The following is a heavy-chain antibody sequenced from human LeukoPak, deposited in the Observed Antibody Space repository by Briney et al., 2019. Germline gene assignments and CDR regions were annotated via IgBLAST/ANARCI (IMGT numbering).Heavy chain of an antibody. CDR1: GFTFSSYS. CDR2: ISSSSSYI. J-gene: IGHJ5*02. V-gene: IGHV3-21*01. CDR3: ARDRVDSSSSNWFDP. Sequence: GGSLRLSCAASGFTFSSYSMNWVRQAPGKGLEWVSSISSSSSYIYYADSVKGRFTISRDNAKNSLYLQMNSLRAEDTAVYYCARDRVDSSSSNWFDPWGQGTLVTVSS. D-gene: IGHD6-6*01.